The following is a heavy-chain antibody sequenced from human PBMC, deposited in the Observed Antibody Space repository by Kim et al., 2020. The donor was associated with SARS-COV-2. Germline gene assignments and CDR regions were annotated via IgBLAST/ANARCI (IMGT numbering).Heavy chain of an antibody. J-gene: IGHJ4*02. CDR1: GFTFSSYA. CDR3: VIDHRD. CDR2: ISGSAGST. Sequence: AGSLRLSCAASGFTFSSYAMSWVRQAPGKGLEWVSTISGSAGSTYYADSVKGRFSISRDNSKNTLYLQMISLRAEDTAAYDCVIDHRDCGQGTRVTLSS. V-gene: IGHV3-23*01.